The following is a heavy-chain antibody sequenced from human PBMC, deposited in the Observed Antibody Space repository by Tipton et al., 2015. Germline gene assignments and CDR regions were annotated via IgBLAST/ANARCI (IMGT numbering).Heavy chain of an antibody. CDR1: GYSFTSYN. CDR2: ISAYNGNT. D-gene: IGHD6-13*01. J-gene: IGHJ5*02. V-gene: IGHV1-18*01. Sequence: QLVQSGPEVKKPGASVKVSCKASGYSFTSYNINWVRQATGQGLEWMGWISAYNGNTNYAQKLQGRVTMTTDTSTSTAYMELRSLRSDDTAVYYCARDSEQQLVLESNWFDPWGQGTLVTVSS. CDR3: ARDSEQQLVLESNWFDP.